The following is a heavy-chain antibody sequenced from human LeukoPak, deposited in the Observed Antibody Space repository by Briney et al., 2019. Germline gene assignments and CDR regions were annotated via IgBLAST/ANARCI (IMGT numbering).Heavy chain of an antibody. CDR1: GFTFSSYA. CDR3: AKDTYYYDSSGLR. CDR2: ISGSGGST. D-gene: IGHD3-22*01. J-gene: IGHJ4*02. V-gene: IGHV3-23*01. Sequence: GGSLRLSCAASGFTFSSYAMSWVRQAPGKGLEGVSAISGSGGSTYYADSVKGRFTISRDNSKNTLYLQMNSLRAEDTAVYYCAKDTYYYDSSGLRWGQGTLVTVSS.